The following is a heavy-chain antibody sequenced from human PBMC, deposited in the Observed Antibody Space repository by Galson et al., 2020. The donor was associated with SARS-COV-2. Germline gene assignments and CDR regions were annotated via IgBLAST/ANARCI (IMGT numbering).Heavy chain of an antibody. CDR3: ARDNWNDFSCP. CDR1: NTAA. J-gene: IGHJ5*02. V-gene: IGHV6-1*01. Sequence: NTAAWNWIMQSPSRGLKWLGRTYYRSKWYYDYAFSVKGRITINPDTSRNQFSLHLNSVTPEDTAVYYCARDNWNDFSCPWGQGTLVTVSS. CDR2: TYYRSKWYY. D-gene: IGHD1-1*01.